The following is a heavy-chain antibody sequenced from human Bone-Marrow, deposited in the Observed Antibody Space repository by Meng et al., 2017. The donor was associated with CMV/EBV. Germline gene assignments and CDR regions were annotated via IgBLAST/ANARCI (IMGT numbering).Heavy chain of an antibody. CDR1: GGSFSGYY. D-gene: IGHD4-23*01. CDR3: ARAGGRVDY. J-gene: IGHJ4*02. V-gene: IGHV4-34*01. CDR2: INHSGST. Sequence: GSLRLSCAVYGGSFSGYYWSWIRQPPAKGLEWIGEINHSGSTNYNPSLKSRVTISVDTSKNQFSLKLSSVTAADTAVYYCARAGGRVDYWGQGTLVTVSS.